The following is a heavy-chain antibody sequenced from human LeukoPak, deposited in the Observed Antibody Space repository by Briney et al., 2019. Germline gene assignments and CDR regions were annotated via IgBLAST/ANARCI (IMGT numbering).Heavy chain of an antibody. D-gene: IGHD3-10*01. J-gene: IGHJ4*02. V-gene: IGHV4-4*02. CDR1: GGSISSSSW. Sequence: PSGTLSLTCAVSGGSISSSSWWSWVRQPPGKGLEWIGEIYHSGSTNYNPSLKSRVTISVDKSKNQFSLKLSSVTAADTAVYYCARVRKKAVTMVRGPPKYYFDYWGQGTLVTVSS. CDR3: ARVRKKAVTMVRGPPKYYFDY. CDR2: IYHSGST.